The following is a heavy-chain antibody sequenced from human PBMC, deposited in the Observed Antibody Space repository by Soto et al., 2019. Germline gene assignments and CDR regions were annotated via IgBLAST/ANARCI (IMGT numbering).Heavy chain of an antibody. CDR1: GGTFSSYT. CDR3: ARSRYDYIWGSYRAFDI. CDR2: IIPILGIA. J-gene: IGHJ3*02. D-gene: IGHD3-16*02. Sequence: QVQLVQSGAEVKKPGSSVKVSCKASGGTFSSYTISWVRQAPGQGLEWMGRIIPILGIANYAQKFQGRVTITADKSTSTAYMELSSLRSEDTAVYYCARSRYDYIWGSYRAFDIWGQGTMVTVSS. V-gene: IGHV1-69*02.